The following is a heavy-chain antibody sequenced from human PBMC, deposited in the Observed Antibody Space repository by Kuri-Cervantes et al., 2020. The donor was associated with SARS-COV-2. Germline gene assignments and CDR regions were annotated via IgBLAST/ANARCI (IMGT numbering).Heavy chain of an antibody. CDR2: IGTAGDT. J-gene: IGHJ3*02. D-gene: IGHD3-10*01. CDR1: GFTFSSYG. V-gene: IGHV3-13*01. Sequence: GESLKISCAASGFTFSSYGMHWVRQATGKGLEWVSAIGTAGDTYYPGSVKGRFTISRENAKNSLYLQMNSLRAGDTAVYYCARSGRYGSGSEDAFDIWGQGTMVTVSS. CDR3: ARSGRYGSGSEDAFDI.